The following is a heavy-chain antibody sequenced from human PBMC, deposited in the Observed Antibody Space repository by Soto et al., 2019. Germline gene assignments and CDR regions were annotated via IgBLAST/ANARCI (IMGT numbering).Heavy chain of an antibody. V-gene: IGHV4-4*07. J-gene: IGHJ5*02. D-gene: IGHD6-19*01. CDR1: GDSISSYF. Sequence: SETLSLTCTVSGDSISSYFWSWIRQPAGKGLEWIGRVHTSGSTTYNPSLKSRVTMSVDTSKSQFSLKLTSVTAADTAVYYCARGKAVASTGLLDPWGQGTLVTVS. CDR2: VHTSGST. CDR3: ARGKAVASTGLLDP.